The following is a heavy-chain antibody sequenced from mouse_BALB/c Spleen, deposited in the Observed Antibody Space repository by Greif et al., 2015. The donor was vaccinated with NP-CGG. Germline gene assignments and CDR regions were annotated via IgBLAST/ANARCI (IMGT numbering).Heavy chain of an antibody. CDR2: INPSNGGT. J-gene: IGHJ4*01. CDR3: TRWGRYDGGGTQDY. CDR1: GYTFTSYY. V-gene: IGHV1S81*02. D-gene: IGHD2-14*01. Sequence: VHLVESGAELVKPGASVKLSCKASGYTFTSYYMYWVKQRPGQGLEWIGEINPSNGGTNFNEKFKSKATLTVDKSSSTAHMQLSSLTSEDSAVYYCTRWGRYDGGGTQDYWGQGTSVTVSS.